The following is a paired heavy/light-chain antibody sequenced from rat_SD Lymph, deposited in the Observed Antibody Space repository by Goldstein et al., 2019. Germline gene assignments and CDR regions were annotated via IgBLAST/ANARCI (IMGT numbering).Heavy chain of an antibody. Sequence: QVLLRESGPGLVKPSETLSLTCTVSGFSLTSYHVSWVRQPPGKGLEWMGVIWGDGNTAYNSALKSRLSISRDTSKSQVFLKMSSLKTEDTATYYCARVAYYGYTYGVWGPGTMVTVSS. J-gene: IGHJ1*01. V-gene: IGHV2-32*01. CDR2: IWGDGNT. CDR1: GFSLTSYH. D-gene: IGHD1-9*01. CDR3: ARVAYYGYTYGV.
Light chain of an antibody. Sequence: IVLTQSPTTMAASPGEKVTITCRASSSVSYMHWYQQKPGASPKPWIYDTSKLASGVPNRFSGSGSGTSYSLTISSMETEDTATYYCQQWSINSWTFGGGTKLELK. V-gene: IGKV4S7*01. CDR3: QQWSINSWT. CDR2: DTS. J-gene: IGKJ1*01. CDR1: SSVSY.